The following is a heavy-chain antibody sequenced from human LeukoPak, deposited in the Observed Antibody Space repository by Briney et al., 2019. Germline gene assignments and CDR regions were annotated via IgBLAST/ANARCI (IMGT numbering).Heavy chain of an antibody. Sequence: GGSLRLSYAASGFSFSSYAMGWVRQAPGKGLEWVSSISGTGGRTYYADSVKGRFTISRDNSRNTLSLQMNSLRVEDTAVYFCAKGPYSDSSEWFQYWGQGTLVTVSS. J-gene: IGHJ1*01. CDR3: AKGPYSDSSEWFQY. V-gene: IGHV3-23*01. CDR2: ISGTGGRT. CDR1: GFSFSSYA. D-gene: IGHD6-13*01.